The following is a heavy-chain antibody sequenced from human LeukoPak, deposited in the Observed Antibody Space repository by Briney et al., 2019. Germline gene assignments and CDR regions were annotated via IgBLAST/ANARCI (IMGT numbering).Heavy chain of an antibody. CDR1: GFAFSSYW. J-gene: IGHJ3*02. CDR3: ARDPGNDAFDI. Sequence: PRGSLRLSCAASGFAFSSYWMSWVRQAPGKGLEWVANIKQDGSEKYYVDSVKGRFTISRDNAKNSLYLQMNSLRAEDTAVYYCARDPGNDAFDIWGQGTMVTVSS. CDR2: IKQDGSEK. V-gene: IGHV3-7*01.